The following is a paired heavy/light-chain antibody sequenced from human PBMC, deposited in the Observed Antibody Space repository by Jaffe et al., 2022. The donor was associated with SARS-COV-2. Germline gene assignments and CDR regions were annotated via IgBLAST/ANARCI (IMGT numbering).Light chain of an antibody. CDR2: DVS. CDR3: SSYTSSSSWV. J-gene: IGLJ3*02. CDR1: SSDIGGYKY. V-gene: IGLV2-14*01. Sequence: QSALTQPASVSGSPGQSITISCTGTSSDIGGYKYVSWYQQHPGKAPKLMIYDVSNRPSGVSNRFSGSKSGNTASLTISGLQTDDEADYYCSSYTSSSSWVFGGGTKLTVL.
Heavy chain of an antibody. Sequence: QLQLQESGPGLVKPSETLSLTCTVSGDSISSSTYYWGWIRQPPGEGLEWIGNIYNSGSTYYNPSLKSRVTISVDTSKNQFSLQLKFVTAADTAVYYCARRCGSTSCYRYWGQGTLVTVSS. D-gene: IGHD2-2*01. J-gene: IGHJ4*02. CDR3: ARRCGSTSCYRY. CDR1: GDSISSSTYY. CDR2: IYNSGST. V-gene: IGHV4-39*01.